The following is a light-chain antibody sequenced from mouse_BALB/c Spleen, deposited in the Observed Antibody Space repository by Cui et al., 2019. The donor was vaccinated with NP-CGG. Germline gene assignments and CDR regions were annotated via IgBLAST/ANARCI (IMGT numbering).Light chain of an antibody. CDR3: ALWYSNHWV. Sequence: QAFVIYESALTTSPGETVTLTCRSSIGAVTTSNYANWVQEKPDHLFTGLIGGTNNRAPGVPARFSGSLIGDKAALTITGAQTEDEAIYFCALWYSNHWVFGGGTKLTVL. J-gene: IGLJ1*01. V-gene: IGLV1*01. CDR1: IGAVTTSNY. CDR2: GTN.